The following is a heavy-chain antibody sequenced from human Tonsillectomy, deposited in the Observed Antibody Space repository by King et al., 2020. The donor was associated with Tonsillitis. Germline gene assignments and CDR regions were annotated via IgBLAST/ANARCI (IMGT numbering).Heavy chain of an antibody. CDR1: GFTFSHYD. D-gene: IGHD3-22*01. Sequence: VQLVESGGVLVKPGGSLRLSCATSGFTFSHYDMHWVRQAPGKGVEWVSSITRGEEHIYCPNSLKGRFTISRDNAKNSLYLQMNDLRAEDTAVYFCAKDKGADYYDSGRGAFDIWGQGTMVTVSS. CDR2: ITRGEEHI. V-gene: IGHV3-21*01. J-gene: IGHJ3*02. CDR3: AKDKGADYYDSGRGAFDI.